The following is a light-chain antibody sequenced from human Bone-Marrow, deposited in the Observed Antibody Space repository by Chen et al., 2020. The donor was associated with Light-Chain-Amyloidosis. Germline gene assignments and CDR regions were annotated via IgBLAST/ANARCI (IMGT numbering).Light chain of an antibody. CDR2: DVS. V-gene: IGLV2-14*03. CDR1: SSDVGGYNY. Sequence: QSALTQPASVSGSPGQSIPLSCPGTSSDVGGYNYVSWYQQHPGKAPKLMIYDVSNRPSGVSNRFSGSKSGNTASLTISGLQAEDEADYYCSSYTSSSVVFGGGTKLTVL. CDR3: SSYTSSSVV. J-gene: IGLJ2*01.